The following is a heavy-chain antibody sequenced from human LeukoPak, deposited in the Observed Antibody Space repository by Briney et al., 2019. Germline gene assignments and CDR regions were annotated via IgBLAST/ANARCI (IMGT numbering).Heavy chain of an antibody. CDR2: IIPIFGTA. J-gene: IGHJ4*02. D-gene: IGHD6-13*01. V-gene: IGHV1-69*05. CDR3: ARGGIAAATADY. CDR1: GGTFSSYA. Sequence: SVKVSCKASGGTFSSYAISWVRQAPGQGREWMGGIIPIFGTANYAQKFQGRVTITTDESTSTDYMELSSLRSEDTAVYYCARGGIAAATADYWGQGTLVTVSS.